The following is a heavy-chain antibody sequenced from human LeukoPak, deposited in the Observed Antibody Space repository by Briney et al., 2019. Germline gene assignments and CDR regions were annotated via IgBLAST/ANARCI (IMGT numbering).Heavy chain of an antibody. V-gene: IGHV4-39*01. J-gene: IGHJ6*03. CDR2: IYYSGDT. CDR3: ARHQWHYYYYMGV. CDR1: GGSISSSSYY. D-gene: IGHD6-19*01. Sequence: SETLSLTCTVSGGSISSSSYYWGWIRQPPGKGLEWIGSIYYSGDTYYNPSLKSRRVTISVDTSKNQFSLRLSSVTAADPAVYYCARHQWHYYYYMGVWGKGSTVTVSS.